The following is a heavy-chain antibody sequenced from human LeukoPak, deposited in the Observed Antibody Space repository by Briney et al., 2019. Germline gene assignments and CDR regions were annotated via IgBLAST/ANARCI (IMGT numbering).Heavy chain of an antibody. D-gene: IGHD3-22*01. V-gene: IGHV3-30-3*01. CDR3: ARDSYYYDSSGGDAFDI. Sequence: PGGSLRLSCAASGFTFSSYAMHWVRQAPGKGLEWVAVISHDGSNKYYADSVKGRFTISRDNSKNTLYLQMNSLRAEDTAVYYCARDSYYYDSSGGDAFDIWGQGTMVTVSS. CDR1: GFTFSSYA. CDR2: ISHDGSNK. J-gene: IGHJ3*02.